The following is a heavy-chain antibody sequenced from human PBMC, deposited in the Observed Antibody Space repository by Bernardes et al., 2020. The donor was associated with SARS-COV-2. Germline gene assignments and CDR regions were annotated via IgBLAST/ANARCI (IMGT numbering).Heavy chain of an antibody. CDR2: ISAYSGNT. D-gene: IGHD3-10*01. V-gene: IGHV1-18*04. CDR3: ARGGYYGSGSFPDY. J-gene: IGHJ4*02. Sequence: ASWKVYCKASGYTFTGYGFNWVRQAPGQGLEWMGWISAYSGNTNYAQNVQGRVTMTTDTSTSTAYMELRSLTSDDTAVYYCARGGYYGSGSFPDYWGQGTLVTVSS. CDR1: GYTFTGYG.